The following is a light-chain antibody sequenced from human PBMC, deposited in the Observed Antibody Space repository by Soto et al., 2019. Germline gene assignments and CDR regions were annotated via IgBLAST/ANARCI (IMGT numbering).Light chain of an antibody. Sequence: DIQMTQSPSFVSASVGDRVTITCRASQGISSWLAWYQHKPGRAPKLLNHPASSLESGIPSRFSGCGCLSGFTPTITGPQPNDVATYECQHASCFTLTSGRGTNV. CDR2: PAS. CDR1: QGISSW. CDR3: QHASCFTLT. V-gene: IGKV1-12*01. J-gene: IGKJ4*01.